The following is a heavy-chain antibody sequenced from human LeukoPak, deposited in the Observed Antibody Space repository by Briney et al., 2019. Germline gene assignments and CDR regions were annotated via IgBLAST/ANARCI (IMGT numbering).Heavy chain of an antibody. J-gene: IGHJ4*02. CDR2: ISGSGDST. D-gene: IGHD3-10*01. Sequence: GGSLRLSCAASGFTFSNYAMGWVRQAPGKGLEWVSVISGSGDSTYYADSVQGRFTISRDNSKNTLYLQMNSLRAEDTAVYYCAKDLSTLVRGVSVYWGQGTLVTVSS. CDR1: GFTFSNYA. V-gene: IGHV3-23*01. CDR3: AKDLSTLVRGVSVY.